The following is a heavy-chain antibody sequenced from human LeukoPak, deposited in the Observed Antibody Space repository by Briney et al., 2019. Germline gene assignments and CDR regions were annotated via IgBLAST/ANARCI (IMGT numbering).Heavy chain of an antibody. Sequence: GGSLRLSCAASGFTFSSYGMSWVRQAPGKGLEWVSAISGSGGSTYYTDSVKGRFTISRDNSKNTLYLQMNSLRAEDTAVYYCAKGRGWEASYYYYMDVWGKGTTVTISS. CDR3: AKGRGWEASYYYYMDV. D-gene: IGHD1-26*01. J-gene: IGHJ6*03. V-gene: IGHV3-23*01. CDR2: ISGSGGST. CDR1: GFTFSSYG.